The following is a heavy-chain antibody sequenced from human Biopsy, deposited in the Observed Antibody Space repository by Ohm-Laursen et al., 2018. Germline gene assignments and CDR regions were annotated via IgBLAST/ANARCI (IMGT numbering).Heavy chain of an antibody. Sequence: GASVKVSCNASGYTFTSYYMHWVRQAPGQGLEWMGIINTSGGSTSNTQKFQGRVNMNRDTSTSTVYMELSSLRSEDTAVYYCARDWNSEWRLPVMVNYYYNCMDVWGQGTTVTVSS. J-gene: IGHJ6*02. CDR2: INTSGGST. V-gene: IGHV1-46*01. CDR3: ARDWNSEWRLPVMVNYYYNCMDV. CDR1: GYTFTSYY. D-gene: IGHD5-18*01.